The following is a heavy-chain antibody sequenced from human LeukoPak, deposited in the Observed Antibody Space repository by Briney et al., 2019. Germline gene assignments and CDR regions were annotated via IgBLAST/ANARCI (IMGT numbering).Heavy chain of an antibody. CDR3: ARGLLGRGGGSFDY. CDR1: GFTFRNYW. J-gene: IGHJ4*02. Sequence: GGSLTLSCAASGFTFRNYWMTWVRQAPGRGLEWVSYIVSSSTVICYADSVKGRFTISRDNAKNSLYLQMNSLSDEDTAVYYCARGLLGRGGGSFDYWGQGVLVTVSS. V-gene: IGHV3-48*02. D-gene: IGHD3-10*01. CDR2: IVSSSTVI.